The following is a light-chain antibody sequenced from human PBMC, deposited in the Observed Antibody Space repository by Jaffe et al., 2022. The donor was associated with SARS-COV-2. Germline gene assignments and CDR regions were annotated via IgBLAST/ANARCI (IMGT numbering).Light chain of an antibody. Sequence: EIVLTQSPGTLSLSPGERATLSCRASQSVSAGYLAWYQQKPGQAPRLLLYGTSSRAAGIPDRFSGSGSGTDFTLTISRLEPEDFAVYFCQHYADSRTFGQGTKVEI. J-gene: IGKJ1*01. CDR2: GTS. CDR1: QSVSAGY. V-gene: IGKV3-20*01. CDR3: QHYADSRT.